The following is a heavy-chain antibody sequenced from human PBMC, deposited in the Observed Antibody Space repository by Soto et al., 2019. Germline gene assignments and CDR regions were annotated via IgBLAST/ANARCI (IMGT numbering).Heavy chain of an antibody. CDR1: GGSFSGYY. D-gene: IGHD2-15*01. J-gene: IGHJ6*02. CDR2: INHSGST. V-gene: IGHV4-34*01. Sequence: PSETLSLTCAVYGGSFSGYYWSWIRQPPGKGLEWIGEINHSGSTNYNPSLKSRVTISVDTSKNQFSLKLSSVTAADTAVYYCARVILVTCYYNCMDVWGQGTSVTVS. CDR3: ARVILVTCYYNCMDV.